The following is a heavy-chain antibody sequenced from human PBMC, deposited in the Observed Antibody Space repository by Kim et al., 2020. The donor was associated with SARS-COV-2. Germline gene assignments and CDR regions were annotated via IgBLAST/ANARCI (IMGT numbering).Heavy chain of an antibody. CDR1: GFTFSSYS. D-gene: IGHD5-12*01. Sequence: GGSLRLSCAASGFTFSSYSMNWVRQAPGKGLEWVSSISSSSSYIYYADSVKGRFTISRDNAKNSLYLQMNSLRAEDTAVYYCAREGLSRGTKRWLQYNDAFDIWGQGTMVTVSS. CDR3: AREGLSRGTKRWLQYNDAFDI. J-gene: IGHJ3*02. CDR2: ISSSSSYI. V-gene: IGHV3-21*01.